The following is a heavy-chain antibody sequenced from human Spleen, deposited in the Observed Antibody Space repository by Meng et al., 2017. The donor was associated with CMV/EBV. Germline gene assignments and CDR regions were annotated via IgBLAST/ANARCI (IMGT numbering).Heavy chain of an antibody. CDR3: VRDRDSSSSSWDY. V-gene: IGHV4-61*01. J-gene: IGHJ4*02. Sequence: GSLRLSCTVSGGSVSSGSYYWSWIRQPPGKGLEWIGYIYYSGSTNYNPSLKSRVTISVDTSKNQFSLKLSSVTAADTAIYYCVRDRDSSSSSWDYWGQGTLVTVSS. CDR2: IYYSGST. D-gene: IGHD6-6*01. CDR1: GGSVSSGSYY.